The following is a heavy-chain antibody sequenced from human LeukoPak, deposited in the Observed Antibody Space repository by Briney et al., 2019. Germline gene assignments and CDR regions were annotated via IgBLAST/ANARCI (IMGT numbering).Heavy chain of an antibody. D-gene: IGHD6-13*01. J-gene: IGHJ6*03. CDR3: ARGFESSSSWYASYYYYYYYMDV. Sequence: ASVKVSCKASGYTFTSYYMHWVRQAPGQGLEWMGIINPSGGSTSYAQKFQGRVTMTRDTSTSTVYMELSSLRSEDTAVYYCARGFESSSSWYASYYYYYYYMDVWGKGTTVTVSS. CDR2: INPSGGST. V-gene: IGHV1-46*01. CDR1: GYTFTSYY.